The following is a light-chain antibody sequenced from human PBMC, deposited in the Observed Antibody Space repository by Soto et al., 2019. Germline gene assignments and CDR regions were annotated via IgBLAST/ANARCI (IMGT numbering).Light chain of an antibody. J-gene: IGLJ1*01. CDR3: SSYAGSIYV. V-gene: IGLV2-8*01. CDR2: EVS. Sequence: LTQPPSASGSPGQSVTISCTGTSSDVGGYNYVSWYQQHPGKAPKLMIYEVSKRPSGVPDRFSGSKSGNTASLTVSGLQAEDEADYYCSSYAGSIYVFGTGTKVTVL. CDR1: SSDVGGYNY.